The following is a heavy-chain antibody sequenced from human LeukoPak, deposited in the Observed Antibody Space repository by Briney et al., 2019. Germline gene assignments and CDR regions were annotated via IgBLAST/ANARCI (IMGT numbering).Heavy chain of an antibody. J-gene: IGHJ4*02. CDR2: IYPGDSDT. CDR3: ATVGYYYDSSGLLFDY. Sequence: GESLKISCKGSGHSFTSYWIGWVRQMPGKGLEWMGIIYPGDSDTRYSPTFQGQVTISADKSISTAYLQWSSLKASDTAMYYCATVGYYYDSSGLLFDYWGQGTLVTVSP. D-gene: IGHD3-22*01. V-gene: IGHV5-51*01. CDR1: GHSFTSYW.